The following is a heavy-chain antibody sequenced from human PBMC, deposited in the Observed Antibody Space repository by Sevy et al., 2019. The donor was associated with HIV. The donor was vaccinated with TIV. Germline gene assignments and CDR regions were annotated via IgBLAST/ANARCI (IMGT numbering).Heavy chain of an antibody. CDR1: GFTFSSYG. J-gene: IGHJ4*02. CDR2: IWYDGSNK. V-gene: IGHV3-33*01. CDR3: ASDRFHFDY. Sequence: GGSLRLSCAASGFTFSSYGMHWVRQAPGKGLEWVAVIWYDGSNKYYADSVKGRFTISRDKSKNPLYLQMNSLRAEDKAVYYCASDRFHFDYWGQGTLVTVSS. D-gene: IGHD3-10*01.